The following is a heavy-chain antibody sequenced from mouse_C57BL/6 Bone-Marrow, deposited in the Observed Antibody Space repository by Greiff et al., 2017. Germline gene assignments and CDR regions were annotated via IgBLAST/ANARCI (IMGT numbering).Heavy chain of an antibody. J-gene: IGHJ3*01. CDR1: GYTFTSYG. D-gene: IGHD1-1*01. CDR2: IYPRSGNT. Sequence: VQGVESGAELARPGASVKLSCKASGYTFTSYGISWVKQRTGQGLEWIGDIYPRSGNTYYNEKFKGEATLTADKSSSTAYMELRSLTSEDSAVYFCATLREAYWGQGTLVTVSA. CDR3: ATLREAY. V-gene: IGHV1-81*01.